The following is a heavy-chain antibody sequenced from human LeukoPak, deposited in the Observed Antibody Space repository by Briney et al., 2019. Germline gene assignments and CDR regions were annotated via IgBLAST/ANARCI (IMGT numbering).Heavy chain of an antibody. Sequence: PGGSLRLSCAASGFTVSSNYMSWVRQAPGKGLVWVSRINSDGSSTSYADSVKGRFTISRDNAKNTLYLQMNSLRAEDTAVYYCARVHSSSWYDAFDIWGQGTMVTVSS. CDR1: GFTVSSNY. J-gene: IGHJ3*02. CDR2: INSDGSST. CDR3: ARVHSSSWYDAFDI. D-gene: IGHD6-13*01. V-gene: IGHV3-74*01.